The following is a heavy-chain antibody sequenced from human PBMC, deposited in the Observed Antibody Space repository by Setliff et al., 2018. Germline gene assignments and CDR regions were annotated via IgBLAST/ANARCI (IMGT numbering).Heavy chain of an antibody. D-gene: IGHD3-22*01. CDR2: FYYDGRT. CDR1: GGSIGSYS. Sequence: SETLSLTCSVSGGSIGSYSWGWIRQPPGKGLEWIGFFYYDGRTNYNPSLKSRVTISEDTSKNQFSLKVTSVTAADTAMYYCAREVGSSGYYGRSSHYSFDLWGQGKMVTVSS. J-gene: IGHJ3*01. V-gene: IGHV4-59*01. CDR3: AREVGSSGYYGRSSHYSFDL.